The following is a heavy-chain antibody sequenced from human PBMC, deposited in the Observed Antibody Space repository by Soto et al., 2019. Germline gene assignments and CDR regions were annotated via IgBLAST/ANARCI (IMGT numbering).Heavy chain of an antibody. CDR2: SYYNGVT. CDR3: ARRSRSSSGWYFLDY. D-gene: IGHD6-19*01. CDR1: CGSIISDS. Sequence: TSETLSLTCTLSCGSIISDSWSWIRQSPGKALEWIGYSYYNGVTKYNPSLKSRVTISVDTSQNQFSLKLTSVTATDTAVYYCARRSRSSSGWYFLDYWGQGTLVTVSS. V-gene: IGHV4-59*01. J-gene: IGHJ4*02.